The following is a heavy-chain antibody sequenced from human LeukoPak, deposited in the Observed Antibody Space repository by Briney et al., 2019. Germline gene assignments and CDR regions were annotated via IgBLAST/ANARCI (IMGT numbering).Heavy chain of an antibody. CDR1: GGTFSSYA. CDR2: IIPILGIA. Sequence: GASVKVSCKASGGTFSSYAISWVRQGPGQGLEWMGRIIPILGIANYAQKFQGRVTITADKSTSTAYMELSSLRSEDTAVYYCAGEKGVVITAHFDYWGQGTLVTVSS. D-gene: IGHD3-22*01. J-gene: IGHJ4*02. CDR3: AGEKGVVITAHFDY. V-gene: IGHV1-69*04.